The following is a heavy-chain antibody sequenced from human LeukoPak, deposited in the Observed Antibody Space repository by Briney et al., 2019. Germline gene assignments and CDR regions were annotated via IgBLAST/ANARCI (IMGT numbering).Heavy chain of an antibody. J-gene: IGHJ4*02. Sequence: GGSLRLSCAASGFTFSTFSNYGMSWVRQAPGKGLEWVSAISDSGGKTYYADSMKGRFTISRDNSKNTLYLQMNSLRAEDTALYYCAKLVGATTDFDYWGQGTLVTVSS. D-gene: IGHD1-26*01. CDR2: ISDSGGKT. CDR1: GFTFSTFSNYG. CDR3: AKLVGATTDFDY. V-gene: IGHV3-23*01.